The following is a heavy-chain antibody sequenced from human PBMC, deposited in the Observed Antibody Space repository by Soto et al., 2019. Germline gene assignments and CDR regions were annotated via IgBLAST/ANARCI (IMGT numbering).Heavy chain of an antibody. D-gene: IGHD6-13*01. CDR3: AKDQGNSWYEIDY. J-gene: IGHJ4*02. Sequence: PGGSLRLSCAASGFTVSSYYMSWVRQAPGKGLEWVSVIYSAGSTYYADSVKGRFTISRDNSKNTLYLQMNSLRAEDTAVYYCAKDQGNSWYEIDYWGQGTLVTVSS. CDR2: IYSAGST. CDR1: GFTVSSYY. V-gene: IGHV3-53*01.